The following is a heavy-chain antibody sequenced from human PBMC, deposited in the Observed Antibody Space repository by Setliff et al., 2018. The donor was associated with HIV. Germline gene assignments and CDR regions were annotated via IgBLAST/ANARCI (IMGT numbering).Heavy chain of an antibody. D-gene: IGHD1-26*01. V-gene: IGHV3-73*01. CDR2: ILDKANNYAT. Sequence: PGGSLRLSCAASGFTFSNAWMSWVRQASGKGLEWVGRILDKANNYATAYAASLEGRFTISRDNAKNSLYLQMNSLTADDTAVYYCARDSGTTMGASGPGYWGQGTLVTVSS. CDR1: GFTFSNAW. CDR3: ARDSGTTMGASGPGY. J-gene: IGHJ4*02.